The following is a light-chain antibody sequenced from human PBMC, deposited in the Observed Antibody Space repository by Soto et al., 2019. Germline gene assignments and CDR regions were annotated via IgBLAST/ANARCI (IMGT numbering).Light chain of an antibody. Sequence: QSVLTQPASVSGSPGQSITISCTGTSSDVGGYNYVSWYQQHPGKAPKLMIYEVNNRPSEVSNRFSGSKSGNTASLTISGLQPEDEADYYCNSYTSRYTFVLGTGTKHRP. CDR3: NSYTSRYTFV. V-gene: IGLV2-14*01. CDR1: SSDVGGYNY. CDR2: EVN. J-gene: IGLJ1*01.